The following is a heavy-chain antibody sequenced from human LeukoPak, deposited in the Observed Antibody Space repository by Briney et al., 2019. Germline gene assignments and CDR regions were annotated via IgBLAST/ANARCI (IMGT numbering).Heavy chain of an antibody. J-gene: IGHJ4*02. V-gene: IGHV1-69*13. Sequence: GASVKVSCKASGGTFSSYAISWVRQAPGQGLEWMGGIIPIFGTANYAQKFQGRVTITADESTSTAYMELSSLRPEDTAVYYCARDRVNYYDSSGYYYTFDYWGQGTLVTVSS. CDR2: IIPIFGTA. D-gene: IGHD3-22*01. CDR3: ARDRVNYYDSSGYYYTFDY. CDR1: GGTFSSYA.